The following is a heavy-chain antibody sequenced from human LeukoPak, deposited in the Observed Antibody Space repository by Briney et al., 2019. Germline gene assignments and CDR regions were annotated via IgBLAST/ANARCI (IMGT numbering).Heavy chain of an antibody. J-gene: IGHJ3*02. D-gene: IGHD1-26*01. Sequence: GESLKISCKGSGYSFTSYWIGWVRQMPGKGLEWMGIIYPGDSDTRYSPSFQGQVTISADKSISTAYLQWSSLKASDTAMYYCARQWELLGDAFDIWGQGIMVTVSS. V-gene: IGHV5-51*01. CDR1: GYSFTSYW. CDR3: ARQWELLGDAFDI. CDR2: IYPGDSDT.